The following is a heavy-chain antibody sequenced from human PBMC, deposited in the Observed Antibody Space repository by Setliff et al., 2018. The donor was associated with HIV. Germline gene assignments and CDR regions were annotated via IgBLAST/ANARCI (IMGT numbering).Heavy chain of an antibody. Sequence: GASVKVSCKASGYTFTNYAMNWVRQAPGQRLEWMGWINTANANTKYSQKFQGRVTITRDTSASTAYMELSSLRSEDTAVYFCARDMQDNNSFGPNSNLGYWGQGTQVTVSS. D-gene: IGHD5-18*01. V-gene: IGHV1-3*04. J-gene: IGHJ4*02. CDR3: ARDMQDNNSFGPNSNLGY. CDR2: INTANANT. CDR1: GYTFTNYA.